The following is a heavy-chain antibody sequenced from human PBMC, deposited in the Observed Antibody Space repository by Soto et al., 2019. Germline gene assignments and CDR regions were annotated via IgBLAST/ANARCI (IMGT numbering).Heavy chain of an antibody. Sequence: EVQLVESGGGLVQPGGSLRLSCVASGFTFSDYSMNWVRQAPGKGLEWVSYITGSSSTIYSADSVTGRFTISRDNAKNSLYLQMNSLRAEDTAVYYCARDRGYSSGWYYFDYWGQGTLVTVSS. CDR2: ITGSSSTI. CDR1: GFTFSDYS. J-gene: IGHJ4*02. CDR3: ARDRGYSSGWYYFDY. V-gene: IGHV3-48*01. D-gene: IGHD6-19*01.